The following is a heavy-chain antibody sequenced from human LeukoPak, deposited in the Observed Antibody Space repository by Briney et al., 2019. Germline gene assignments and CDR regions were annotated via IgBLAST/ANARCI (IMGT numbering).Heavy chain of an antibody. CDR3: AKDSDDSTGYSYYYYYYGMDV. CDR2: ISYAGTHK. CDR1: GFTFSDYG. J-gene: IGHJ6*02. V-gene: IGHV3-30*18. D-gene: IGHD3-22*01. Sequence: GTSLRLSCAASGFTFSDYGMHWVRQAPGKGLEWVAIISYAGTHKYYADSVEGRFTISRDNSMDTLYLQMSNLRAEDTAVYYCAKDSDDSTGYSYYYYYYGMDVWGQGTTVTVSS.